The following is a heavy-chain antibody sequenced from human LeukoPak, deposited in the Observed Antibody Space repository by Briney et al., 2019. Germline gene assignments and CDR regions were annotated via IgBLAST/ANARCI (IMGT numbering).Heavy chain of an antibody. CDR2: INHSGRT. J-gene: IGHJ5*02. V-gene: IGHV4-38-2*02. D-gene: IGHD3-22*01. CDR1: GYSINFGHL. Sequence: PSKTLSLTCDVSGYSINFGHLWGWIRQPPGKELEWIASINHSGRTYYTPSLKSRVTISVDTLKNQFSLKVTSVTAEDTAMYFCARESSAVAHTMMRDWLDPWGQGTLVTVSS. CDR3: ARESSAVAHTMMRDWLDP.